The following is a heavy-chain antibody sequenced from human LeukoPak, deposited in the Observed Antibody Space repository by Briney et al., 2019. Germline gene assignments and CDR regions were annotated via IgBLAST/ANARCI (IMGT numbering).Heavy chain of an antibody. D-gene: IGHD6-6*01. Sequence: MHWVRQAXGQGLEWMGWINPNSGGTNYAQKFQGRVTMTRDTSISTAYMELSRLRSDDTAVYYCAREGRYSSSSIPHYWGQGTLVTVSS. V-gene: IGHV1-2*02. J-gene: IGHJ4*02. CDR3: AREGRYSSSSIPHY. CDR2: INPNSGGT.